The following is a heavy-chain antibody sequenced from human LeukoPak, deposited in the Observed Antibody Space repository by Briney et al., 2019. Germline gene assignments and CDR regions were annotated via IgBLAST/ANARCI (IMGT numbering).Heavy chain of an antibody. CDR1: GFTFSSYS. Sequence: PGGSLRLSCAASGFTFSSYSMNWVRQAPGKGLEWVSSISSSSSYIYYADSVKGRFTISRDNSKNTLYPQMNSLRAEDTAVYYCAKAKGYCSGGSCYYYMDVWGKGTTVTVSS. V-gene: IGHV3-21*01. CDR3: AKAKGYCSGGSCYYYMDV. J-gene: IGHJ6*03. CDR2: ISSSSSYI. D-gene: IGHD2-15*01.